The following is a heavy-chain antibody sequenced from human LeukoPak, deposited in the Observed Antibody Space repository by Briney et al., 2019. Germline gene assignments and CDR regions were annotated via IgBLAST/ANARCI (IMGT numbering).Heavy chain of an antibody. Sequence: LSLTCTVSGGSISSSSYYWGWIRQPPGKGLEWVSYVSSGSSTIYYADSVKGRFTVSRDNGKRSLYLHMNSLRAEDTAMYYCARGESSYCSGGCYLASWGQGTLVTISS. CDR2: VSSGSSTI. J-gene: IGHJ4*02. V-gene: IGHV3-11*04. CDR1: GGSISSSSYY. CDR3: ARGESSYCSGGCYLAS. D-gene: IGHD2-21*02.